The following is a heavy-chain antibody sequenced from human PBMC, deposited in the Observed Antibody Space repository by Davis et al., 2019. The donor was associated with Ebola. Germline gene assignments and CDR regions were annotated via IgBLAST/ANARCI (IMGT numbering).Heavy chain of an antibody. J-gene: IGHJ4*02. CDR1: GGAIGSYY. V-gene: IGHV4-59*04. CDR3: ARLLSYNYDGSVYSSPYYIDY. D-gene: IGHD3-22*01. Sequence: MPSETLSLTCTVSGGAIGSYYWSWIRQPPGKGLEWIGTFYYSGTPFYNPSLKSRIIVSVDPSKKQFSLKLTSVTAADTAVYYCARLLSYNYDGSVYSSPYYIDYWGQGTLVTVSS. CDR2: FYYSGTP.